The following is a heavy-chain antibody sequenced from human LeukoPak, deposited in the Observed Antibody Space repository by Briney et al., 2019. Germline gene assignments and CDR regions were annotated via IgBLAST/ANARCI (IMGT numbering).Heavy chain of an antibody. Sequence: GGSLRLSCAASGFTFSSYSMNWVRQAPGKGLESVSSISSSSSYIYYADSVKGRFTISRDNAKNSLYLQMNSLRAEDTAVYYCARVKTWLDFDYWGQGTLVTVSS. D-gene: IGHD3-9*01. CDR3: ARVKTWLDFDY. V-gene: IGHV3-21*01. CDR2: ISSSSSYI. J-gene: IGHJ4*02. CDR1: GFTFSSYS.